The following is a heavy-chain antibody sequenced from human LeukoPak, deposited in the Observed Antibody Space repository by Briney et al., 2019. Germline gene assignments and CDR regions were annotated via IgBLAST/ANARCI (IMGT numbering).Heavy chain of an antibody. CDR3: ARARRGYSGYVDY. CDR2: IYHSGST. Sequence: PSGTLSLTCAVSGGSISSSNWWSWVRRPPGKGLEWIGEIYHSGSTNYNPSLKSRVTISVDKSKNQFSLKLSSVTAADTAVYYCARARRGYSGYVDYWGQGTLVTVSS. CDR1: GGSISSSNW. D-gene: IGHD5-12*01. J-gene: IGHJ4*02. V-gene: IGHV4-4*02.